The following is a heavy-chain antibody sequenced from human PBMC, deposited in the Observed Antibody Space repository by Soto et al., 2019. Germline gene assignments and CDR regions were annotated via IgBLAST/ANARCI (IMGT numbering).Heavy chain of an antibody. CDR2: ISAYNGTT. J-gene: IGHJ5*02. CDR1: GYTFTSYG. CDR3: ATANCGGDCYSDNWFDP. V-gene: IGHV1-18*04. Sequence: QVQLVQSGAEVKKPEASVKVSCKASGYTFTSYGISWVRQAPGQELEWMGWISAYNGTTNYAQKLQGRVTMTTDTATSTAYMELRSLRSDDTAVYYCATANCGGDCYSDNWFDPWGQGTLVTVSS. D-gene: IGHD2-21*02.